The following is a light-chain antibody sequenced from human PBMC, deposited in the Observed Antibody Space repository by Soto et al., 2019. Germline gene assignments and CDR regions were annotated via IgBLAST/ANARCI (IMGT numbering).Light chain of an antibody. CDR2: GAS. Sequence: EIVMTQSPATLSVSPGERAALSCRASQSVSSNLAWYQQKPGQAPRLLIYGASTRATGVPDRFGGSRSGTEFTLTINSLEPEDFAVYYCQQRNVWPPITFGQGTRLEI. V-gene: IGKV3D-15*01. CDR3: QQRNVWPPIT. J-gene: IGKJ5*01. CDR1: QSVSSN.